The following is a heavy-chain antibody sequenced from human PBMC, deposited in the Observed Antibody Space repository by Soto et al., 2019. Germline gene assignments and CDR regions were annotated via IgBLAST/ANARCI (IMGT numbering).Heavy chain of an antibody. D-gene: IGHD3-10*01. CDR2: ISAYNGNT. V-gene: IGHV1-18*01. CDR3: ARGLQGFGELLLVDY. J-gene: IGHJ4*02. Sequence: ASVKVSCKASGYTFTSYGISWVRQAPGQGLEWMGWISAYNGNTNYAQKLQGRVTMTTDTSTSTAYMELRSLRSDDTAVYYCARGLQGFGELLLVDYWGQGTLVTVSS. CDR1: GYTFTSYG.